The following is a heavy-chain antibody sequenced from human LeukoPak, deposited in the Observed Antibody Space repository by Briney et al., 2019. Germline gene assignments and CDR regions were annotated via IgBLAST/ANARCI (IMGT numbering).Heavy chain of an antibody. CDR3: ARGGQWLATPFDY. V-gene: IGHV3-48*03. Sequence: GGSLRLSCAASGFTFSRYEMNWVRQAPGKGLEWVSYISSSGSTIYYADSVKGRFTISRDNAKNSLYLQMNSLRAEDTAVYYCARGGQWLATPFDYWGQGTLVTVSS. D-gene: IGHD6-19*01. J-gene: IGHJ4*02. CDR2: ISSSGSTI. CDR1: GFTFSRYE.